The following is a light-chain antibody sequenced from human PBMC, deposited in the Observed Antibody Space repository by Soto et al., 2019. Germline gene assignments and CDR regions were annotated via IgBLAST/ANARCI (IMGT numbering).Light chain of an antibody. CDR1: QNIGSC. Sequence: IHLAQSPTTLSASVGDRYTISCRASQNIGSCLAWCQQKPGKAPKLLIYDAASLESGVPSRCSGSRSCTKFTLTISSLQPYDVATYYCQQHNSYPWTFGQGTKVDIK. CDR2: DAA. J-gene: IGKJ1*01. CDR3: QQHNSYPWT. V-gene: IGKV1-5*01.